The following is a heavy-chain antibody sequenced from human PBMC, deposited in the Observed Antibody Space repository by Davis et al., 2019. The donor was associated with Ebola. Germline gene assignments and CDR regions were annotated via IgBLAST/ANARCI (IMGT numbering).Heavy chain of an antibody. Sequence: GGSLRLSCAASGFTFSSYIVNWVRQAPGKGLEWVSYISSSSSTIYYADSVKGRFTISRDNAKNSLYLQMNSLRDEDTAVYYCARDIVAMINWGIDYWGQGTLVTVSS. CDR3: ARDIVAMINWGIDY. CDR1: GFTFSSYI. J-gene: IGHJ4*02. CDR2: ISSSSSTI. D-gene: IGHD5-12*01. V-gene: IGHV3-48*02.